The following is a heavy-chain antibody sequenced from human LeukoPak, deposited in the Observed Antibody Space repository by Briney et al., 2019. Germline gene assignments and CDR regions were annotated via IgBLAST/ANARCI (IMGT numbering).Heavy chain of an antibody. D-gene: IGHD5-18*01. CDR2: IGHTGSIT. CDR1: GFTFSSYS. J-gene: IGHJ4*02. Sequence: GGSLRLSCAGSGFTFSSYSMNWVRHAPGKGLEWVSYIGHTGSITDYADSVKGRFTISRDNSKNTLYLQMNSLRAEDTAVYYCARVPTPIQLWTFDYWGQGTLVTVSS. V-gene: IGHV3-48*01. CDR3: ARVPTPIQLWTFDY.